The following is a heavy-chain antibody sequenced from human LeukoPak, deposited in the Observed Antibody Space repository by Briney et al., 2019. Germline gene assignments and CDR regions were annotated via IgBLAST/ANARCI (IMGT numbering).Heavy chain of an antibody. D-gene: IGHD5-18*01. J-gene: IGHJ1*01. CDR2: ISGSGGST. CDR3: AKASGYSYGYWDFQH. CDR1: GFTFSSYA. V-gene: IGHV3-23*01. Sequence: GGSLRLSCAASGFTFSSYAMSWVRQAPGKGLEWVSAISGSGGSTYYADSVKGRFTTSRDNSKNTLYLQMNSLRAEDTAVYYCAKASGYSYGYWDFQHWGQGTLVTVSS.